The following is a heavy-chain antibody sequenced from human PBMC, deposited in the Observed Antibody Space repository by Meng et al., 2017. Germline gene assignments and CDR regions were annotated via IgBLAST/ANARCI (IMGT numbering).Heavy chain of an antibody. D-gene: IGHD1-7*01. V-gene: IGHV3-23*01. J-gene: IGHJ4*02. CDR1: GFTFSSYA. CDR3: AKVGLNYHPGRLDY. CDR2: IGGSGGST. Sequence: GESLKISCAASGFTFSSYAMSWVRQAPGKGLEWVSAIGGSGGSTYYADSVKGRFTISRDNSKNTLYLQMNSLRAEDTAVYYCAKVGLNYHPGRLDYWGQGPLVTVPS.